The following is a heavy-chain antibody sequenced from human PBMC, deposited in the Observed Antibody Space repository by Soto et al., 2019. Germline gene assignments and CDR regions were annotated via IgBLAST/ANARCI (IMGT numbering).Heavy chain of an antibody. CDR3: ARGTPVSY. Sequence: EVQLVESGGGLVQPGGSLRLSCAASGFTFSSYWMSWVRQAPGKGLEWVANVNQDGGEKFYVGSVKGRFTISRDNAMNSLYLQMNSLRAEDTAVYYCARGTPVSYWGQGTLGTVSS. CDR1: GFTFSSYW. J-gene: IGHJ4*02. V-gene: IGHV3-7*01. CDR2: VNQDGGEK.